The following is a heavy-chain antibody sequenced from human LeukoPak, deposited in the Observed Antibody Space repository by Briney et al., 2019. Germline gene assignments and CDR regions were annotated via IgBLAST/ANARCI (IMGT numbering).Heavy chain of an antibody. CDR1: GYTFTSYA. CDR3: ASGGRFLEQLDY. D-gene: IGHD3-3*01. CDR2: INVGNGNT. J-gene: IGHJ4*02. V-gene: IGHV1-3*01. Sequence: ASVKVSCTASGYTFTSYAMHWVRQAPGQRLEWMGWINVGNGNTKYSQKFQGRVTITRDTSASTAYMELSSLRSEDTAVYFYASGGRFLEQLDYWGQGTLVTVSS.